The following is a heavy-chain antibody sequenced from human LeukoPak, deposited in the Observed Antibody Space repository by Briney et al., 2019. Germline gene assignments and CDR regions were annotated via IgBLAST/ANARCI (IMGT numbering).Heavy chain of an antibody. CDR2: ISSSSSTI. Sequence: PGGSLRLSCAASGFTFSDYYMNWIRQTPERGLEWVSSISSSSSTIHYADSVKGRFTISRDNAKNSLFLQMNSLRAEDTAVYYCAREQVPAAMKYYYYGMDVWGQGTTVTVSS. J-gene: IGHJ6*02. V-gene: IGHV3-11*04. CDR3: AREQVPAAMKYYYYGMDV. D-gene: IGHD2-2*01. CDR1: GFTFSDYY.